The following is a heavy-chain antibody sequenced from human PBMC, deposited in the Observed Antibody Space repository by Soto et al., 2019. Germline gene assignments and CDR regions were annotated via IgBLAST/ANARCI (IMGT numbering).Heavy chain of an antibody. CDR1: GLTFSSFA. J-gene: IGHJ4*02. V-gene: IGHV3-23*01. Sequence: EVQLLESGGGLVQPGGSLRLSCAASGLTFSSFAMTWVRQAPGKGLEWVSAISGSGATTYYADSVKGRFTISRDNSKNTLHLQMNSLRVEDTAVYYCAEGPINGSGDYYPFDYWGQGTLVTVSS. CDR3: AEGPINGSGDYYPFDY. CDR2: ISGSGATT. D-gene: IGHD3-22*01.